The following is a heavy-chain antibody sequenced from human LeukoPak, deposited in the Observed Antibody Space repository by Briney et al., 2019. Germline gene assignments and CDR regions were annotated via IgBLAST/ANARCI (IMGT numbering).Heavy chain of an antibody. CDR1: GGSISSYY. CDR3: ARDESLYDVFDI. Sequence: SETLSLTCTVPGGSISSYYWSWLRQPPGKGLEWIGYIYYSGSTNYNPSLKSRVTISVDTSKNQFSLKLSSVTAAATAVYYCARDESLYDVFDIWGQGTMVTVSS. J-gene: IGHJ3*02. V-gene: IGHV4-59*01. CDR2: IYYSGST.